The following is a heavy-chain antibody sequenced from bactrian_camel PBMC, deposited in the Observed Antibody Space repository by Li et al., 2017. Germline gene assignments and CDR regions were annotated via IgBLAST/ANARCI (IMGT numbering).Heavy chain of an antibody. V-gene: IGHV3S40*01. CDR1: GFTFSSYG. Sequence: VQLVESGGGLVQPGGSLRLSCAASGFTFSSYGMSWVRQAPGKGFEWVSGISSGGGYTYYAGSVKGRFTISRDHAKNTVSLQMNSLKSEDTALYYCATDRNEGRYYNELDVSDFGYWGQGTQVTVS. CDR3: ATDRNEGRYYNELDVSDFGY. J-gene: IGHJ6*01. D-gene: IGHD4*01. CDR2: ISSGGGYT.